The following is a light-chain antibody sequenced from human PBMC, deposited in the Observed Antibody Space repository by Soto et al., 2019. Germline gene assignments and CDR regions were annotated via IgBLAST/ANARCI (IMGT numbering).Light chain of an antibody. V-gene: IGLV1-47*01. CDR1: SSNIGSNS. J-gene: IGLJ2*01. Sequence: QSVLTQPPSPSGTPGQTVTISCSGRSSNIGSNSVYWYQQLPGTAPRLLMYRADQRPSGVPDRFSGSKSGTSASLAISGLRSEDEAEYYCAAWDDIVSGLVFGGGTKLTVL. CDR3: AAWDDIVSGLV. CDR2: RAD.